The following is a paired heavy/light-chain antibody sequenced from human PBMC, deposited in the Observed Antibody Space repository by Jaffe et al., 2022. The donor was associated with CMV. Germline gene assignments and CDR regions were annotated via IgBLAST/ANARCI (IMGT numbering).Light chain of an antibody. CDR2: AAS. CDR1: QSTSES. Sequence: DIQMTQSPSSLSASIGDRVTITCRASQSTSESLNWYQQKGGKAPKLLIYAASSLQSGVPSRFSGSGSGTDFTLTINSLQPEDFATYYCQQTYSTPYTFGQGTKLEVK. J-gene: IGKJ2*01. V-gene: IGKV1-39*01. CDR3: QQTYSTPYT.
Heavy chain of an antibody. CDR1: GGSMSSSSYY. D-gene: IGHD3-10*01. V-gene: IGHV4-39*01. CDR2: AYSTGRT. J-gene: IGHJ6*02. CDR3: ARGTYNNRWFPFYYHGMDV. Sequence: QLQLQESGPGLVRPSETLSLTCTVSGGSMSSSSYYWGWIRQPPGKGLEWIGIAYSTGRTYYNPSLKSRLTISVDTSMNQFSLRLSSVTAADTAVYYCARGTYNNRWFPFYYHGMDVWGQGTTVTVSS.